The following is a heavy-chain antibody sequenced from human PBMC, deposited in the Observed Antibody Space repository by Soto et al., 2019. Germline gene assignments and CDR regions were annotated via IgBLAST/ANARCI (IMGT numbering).Heavy chain of an antibody. CDR3: ARAHFIADSQPPQHWLDP. V-gene: IGHV1-2*02. CDR2: INPNSGGT. D-gene: IGHD6-13*01. Sequence: RASVKVSCKASGYTFTGYYMHWVRQAPGQGLEWMGWINPNSGGTNYAQKFQGRVTMTRDTSISTAYMELSRLRSDDTAVYYCARAHFIADSQPPQHWLDPWGQGTLVTVYS. CDR1: GYTFTGYY. J-gene: IGHJ5*02.